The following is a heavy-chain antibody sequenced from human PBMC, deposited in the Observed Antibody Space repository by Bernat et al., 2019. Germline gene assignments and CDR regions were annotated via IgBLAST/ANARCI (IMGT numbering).Heavy chain of an antibody. J-gene: IGHJ6*02. CDR1: GFTFSSHA. V-gene: IGHV3-23*01. D-gene: IGHD2-15*01. Sequence: EVQLLESGGGLVQPGGSLRLSCAASGFTFSSHAMNWVRQAPGKGLEWVSGISVTGDSTYYADSVKGRFTISRDNSKNTLYLQMNSLRAEDTAVHYCARAKLYCGCSRCNSRYHYGMDVWGQGTTVTVSS. CDR2: ISVTGDST. CDR3: ARAKLYCGCSRCNSRYHYGMDV.